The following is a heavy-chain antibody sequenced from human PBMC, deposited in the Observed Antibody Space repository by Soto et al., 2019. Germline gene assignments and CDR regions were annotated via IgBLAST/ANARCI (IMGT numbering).Heavy chain of an antibody. V-gene: IGHV3-48*02. CDR3: ARDCNYRYGAYSLDF. D-gene: IGHD5-12*01. CDR1: GFTFRTCS. J-gene: IGHJ4*02. CDR2: ISSTNAI. Sequence: EVQLVESGGGLVQPGGSLRLSCAASGFTFRTCSMNWVRQAPGKGLEWVSYISSTNAIYYADSVKGRFTISRDNAKNSLYLQMNSLRDEDTAVYYCARDCNYRYGAYSLDFWGQGTLVTVSS.